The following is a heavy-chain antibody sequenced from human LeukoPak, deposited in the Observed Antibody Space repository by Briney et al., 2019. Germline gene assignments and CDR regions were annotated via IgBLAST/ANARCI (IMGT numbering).Heavy chain of an antibody. J-gene: IGHJ4*02. CDR2: IYYSGST. CDR3: ARGGIYYDILTGYYFDY. V-gene: IGHV4-61*01. D-gene: IGHD3-9*01. Sequence: ETLSLTCTVSGGSVSSGYYCSWIRQPPGKGLEWIGYIYYSGSTNYNPSLKSRVTISVDTSKNQFSLKLSSVTAADTAVYYCARGGIYYDILTGYYFDYWGQGTLVTVSS. CDR1: GGSVSSGYY.